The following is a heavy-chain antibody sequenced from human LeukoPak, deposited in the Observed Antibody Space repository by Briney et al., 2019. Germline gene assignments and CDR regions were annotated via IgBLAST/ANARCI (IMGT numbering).Heavy chain of an antibody. CDR2: IIPIFGTA. J-gene: IGHJ5*02. V-gene: IGHV1-69*01. CDR3: ARLVEWSIVVMVAATPSGWFDP. Sequence: GASVKVSCKASGGTFSSYAISWVRQAPGQGLEWMGGIIPIFGTANYAQKFQGRVTITADESTSTAYMELSSLRSEDTAVYYCARLVEWSIVVMVAATPSGWFDPWGQGTLVTVSS. CDR1: GGTFSSYA. D-gene: IGHD2-15*01.